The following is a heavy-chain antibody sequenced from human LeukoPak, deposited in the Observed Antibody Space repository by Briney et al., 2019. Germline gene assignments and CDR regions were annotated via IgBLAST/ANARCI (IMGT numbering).Heavy chain of an antibody. CDR1: GYTFTSYD. CDR3: ARWSSSSWYVWFDP. D-gene: IGHD6-13*01. CDR2: MNPNSGNT. V-gene: IGHV1-8*01. J-gene: IGHJ5*02. Sequence: ASVKVSCKASGYTFTSYDINWVRQATGQGLEWMGWMNPNSGNTGYAQKFQGRVTMTRNTSISTAYMELSSLRSDDTAVYYCARWSSSSWYVWFDPWGQGTLVTVSS.